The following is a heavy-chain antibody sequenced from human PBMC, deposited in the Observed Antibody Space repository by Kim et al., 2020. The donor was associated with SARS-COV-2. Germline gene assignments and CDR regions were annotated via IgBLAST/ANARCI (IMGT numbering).Heavy chain of an antibody. D-gene: IGHD4-17*01. J-gene: IGHJ4*02. Sequence: GESLKISCKGSGYSFTSYWISWVRQMPGKGLEWMGRIDPSDSYTNYSPSFQGHVTISADKSISTAYLQWSSLKASDTAMYYCARQLYSTTVTTVVLDRSRVVDYWGQGTLVTVSS. CDR2: IDPSDSYT. CDR3: ARQLYSTTVTTVVLDRSRVVDY. V-gene: IGHV5-10-1*01. CDR1: GYSFTSYW.